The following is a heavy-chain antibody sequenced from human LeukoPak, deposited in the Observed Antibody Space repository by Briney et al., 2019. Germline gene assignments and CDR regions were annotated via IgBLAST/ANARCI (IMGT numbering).Heavy chain of an antibody. Sequence: PSETLSLTCTVSGGSISSYYWSWIRQPPGKGLEWIAHIHYSGNTYYNPSLKSRVTISLDTSKNQFSLKLSSVTAADTAVYYCARHRAVSSFDYWGQGTLVTVSS. CDR2: IHYSGNT. V-gene: IGHV4-59*08. CDR1: GGSISSYY. D-gene: IGHD1-26*01. CDR3: ARHRAVSSFDY. J-gene: IGHJ4*02.